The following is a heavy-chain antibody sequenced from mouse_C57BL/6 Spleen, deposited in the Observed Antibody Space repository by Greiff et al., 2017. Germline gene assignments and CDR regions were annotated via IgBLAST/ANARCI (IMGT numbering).Heavy chain of an antibody. D-gene: IGHD4-1*01. J-gene: IGHJ2*01. CDR1: GFTFSSYA. CDR2: ISDGGSYT. CDR3: ARDGGVYWYYFDY. V-gene: IGHV5-4*01. Sequence: EVNLVESGGGLVKPGGSLKLSCAASGFTFSSYAMSWVRQTPEKRLEWVATISDGGSYTYYPDNVKGRFTISRDNAKNNLYLQMGHLKSEDTAMYYCARDGGVYWYYFDYWGQGTTLTVSS.